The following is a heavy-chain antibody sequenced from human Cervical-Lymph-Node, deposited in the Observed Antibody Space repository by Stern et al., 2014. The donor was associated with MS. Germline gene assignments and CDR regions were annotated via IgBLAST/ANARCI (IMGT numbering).Heavy chain of an antibody. Sequence: EVQLVQSGADVKKPGESLKISCQGSGYSFTSSWIGWVRQMPGKGLEWMGIIYPGDSDTRYNPSFQGQVTISADKSVSTAYLQWSSLKASDTAMYYCATSTGYFLLEYYFDYWGQGTLVTVSS. J-gene: IGHJ4*02. V-gene: IGHV5-51*01. CDR1: GYSFTSSW. CDR3: ATSTGYFLLEYYFDY. D-gene: IGHD2-8*02. CDR2: IYPGDSDT.